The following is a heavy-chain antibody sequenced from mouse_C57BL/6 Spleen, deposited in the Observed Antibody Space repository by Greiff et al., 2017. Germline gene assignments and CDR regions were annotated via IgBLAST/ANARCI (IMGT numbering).Heavy chain of an antibody. Sequence: VKLVESGAELVKPGASVKISCKASGYAFSSYWMNWVKQRPGKGLEWIGQIYPGDGDTNYNGKFKGKATLTADKSSSTAYMQLSSLTSEDSAVYFCARMIPYYFDYWGQGTTLTVSS. CDR1: GYAFSSYW. CDR3: ARMIPYYFDY. D-gene: IGHD2-3*01. CDR2: IYPGDGDT. J-gene: IGHJ2*01. V-gene: IGHV1-80*01.